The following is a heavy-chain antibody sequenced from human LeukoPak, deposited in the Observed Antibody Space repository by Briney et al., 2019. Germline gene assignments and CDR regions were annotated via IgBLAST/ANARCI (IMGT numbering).Heavy chain of an antibody. J-gene: IGHJ5*02. CDR2: IYTSGST. D-gene: IGHD3-22*01. CDR1: GGSISSGSYY. CDR3: ARGPYDSSGYYYGNRWFDP. Sequence: SEALSLTCTVSGGSISSGSYYWSWIRQPAGKGLEWIGRIYTSGSTNYNPSLKSRVTISVDTSKNQFSLKLSSVTAADTAVYYCARGPYDSSGYYYGNRWFDPWGQGTLVTVSS. V-gene: IGHV4-61*02.